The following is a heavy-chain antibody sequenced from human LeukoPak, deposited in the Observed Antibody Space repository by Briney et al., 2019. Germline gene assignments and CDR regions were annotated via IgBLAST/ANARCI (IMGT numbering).Heavy chain of an antibody. CDR2: IRSKPNNYAT. D-gene: IGHD3-22*01. CDR3: TSSYYYDGSGYYESSFDY. Sequence: GGSLRLSCAASRFTFSDSAMQWVRQASGKGLEWVGRIRSKPNNYATAYAASVKGRFTISRDDSKNTAYLQMNSLKIEDTAVYYCTSSYYYDGSGYYESSFDYWGQGTLVTVSS. V-gene: IGHV3-73*01. J-gene: IGHJ4*02. CDR1: RFTFSDSA.